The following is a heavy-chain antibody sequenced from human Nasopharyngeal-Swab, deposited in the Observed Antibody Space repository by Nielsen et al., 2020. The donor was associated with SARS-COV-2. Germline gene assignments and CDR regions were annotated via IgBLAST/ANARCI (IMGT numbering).Heavy chain of an antibody. CDR2: ITSSSSTR. Sequence: GESLKISCAASGFAFTDYSMDWVRQALGKGLEWVSYITSSSSTRYYADSVKGRFTVSRDNAKNSLYLQMSSLRDEDTAVYYCVREFEATGATYLDYWGLGTLVTVSS. V-gene: IGHV3-48*02. D-gene: IGHD1-26*01. CDR3: VREFEATGATYLDY. CDR1: GFAFTDYS. J-gene: IGHJ4*02.